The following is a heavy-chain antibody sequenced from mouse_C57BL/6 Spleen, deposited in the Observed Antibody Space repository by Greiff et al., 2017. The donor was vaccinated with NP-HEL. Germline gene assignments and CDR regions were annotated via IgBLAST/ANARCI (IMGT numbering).Heavy chain of an antibody. CDR2: ISYDGSN. Sequence: DVQLQESGPGLVKPSQSLSLTCSVTGYSITSGYYWNWIRQFPGNKLEWMGYISYDGSNNYNPSIKNRLSITRDTSKNQFFLKLNSVTTKDTATYYCARDNYYGSSYYAMDYWGQGTSVTVSS. CDR1: GYSITSGYY. D-gene: IGHD1-1*01. J-gene: IGHJ4*01. CDR3: ARDNYYGSSYYAMDY. V-gene: IGHV3-6*01.